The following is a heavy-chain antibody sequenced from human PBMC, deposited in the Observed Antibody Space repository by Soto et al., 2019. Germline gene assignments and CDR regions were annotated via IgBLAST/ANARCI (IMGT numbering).Heavy chain of an antibody. Sequence: GGSLRLSCAASGFTFSSYGMHWVRQAPGKGLEWVAVIWYDGSNKYYADSVKGRFTISRDNSKNTLYLQMNSLRAEDTAVYYCARDQTPNSLVPAAIRYYYGMDVWGQGTTVTVSS. CDR1: GFTFSSYG. D-gene: IGHD2-2*01. V-gene: IGHV3-33*01. J-gene: IGHJ6*02. CDR2: IWYDGSNK. CDR3: ARDQTPNSLVPAAIRYYYGMDV.